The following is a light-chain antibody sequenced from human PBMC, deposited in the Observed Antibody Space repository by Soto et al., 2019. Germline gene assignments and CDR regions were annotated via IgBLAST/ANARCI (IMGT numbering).Light chain of an antibody. CDR3: QQYNNWPFT. V-gene: IGKV3-15*01. Sequence: EIVMTQSPATLSVSPGERATLSCRASQSVSSNLAWYQQKPGQAPRLLIYGASPRATGIPARFSGSGSGTEFTLTISSLQSEDFTVYHCQQYNNWPFTFGPGTKVEIK. CDR1: QSVSSN. CDR2: GAS. J-gene: IGKJ3*01.